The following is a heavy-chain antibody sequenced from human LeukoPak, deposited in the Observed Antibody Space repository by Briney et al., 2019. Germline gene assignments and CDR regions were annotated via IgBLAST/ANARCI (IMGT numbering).Heavy chain of an antibody. J-gene: IGHJ4*02. CDR3: ARDQYTSAWD. CDR1: GFIFSNYW. D-gene: IGHD6-6*01. CDR2: INDDGSGP. Sequence: PGGSLRLSCTASGFIFSNYWMHWVRQVPGKGLVWVSRINDDGSGPSYADSVEGRFTISRDNAKNTLYLQMNSLRAEDTAIYYCARDQYTSAWDWGQGTLVTVSS. V-gene: IGHV3-74*01.